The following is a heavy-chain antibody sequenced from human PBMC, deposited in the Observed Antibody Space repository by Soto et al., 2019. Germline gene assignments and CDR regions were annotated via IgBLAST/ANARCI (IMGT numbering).Heavy chain of an antibody. Sequence: SETLSLTCTVSGGSISSYYWSWIRQPPGKALEWIGYIYYSGSTNYNPSLKSRVTISVDTSKNQFSLKLSSVTAADTAVYYCARQAVVVVAATTPYYYYYMDVWGKGTTVTVSS. CDR2: IYYSGST. D-gene: IGHD2-15*01. CDR1: GGSISSYY. V-gene: IGHV4-59*08. CDR3: ARQAVVVVAATTPYYYYYMDV. J-gene: IGHJ6*03.